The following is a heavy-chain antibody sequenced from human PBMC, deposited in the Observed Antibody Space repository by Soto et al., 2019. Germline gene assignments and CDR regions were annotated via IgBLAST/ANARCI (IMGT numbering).Heavy chain of an antibody. Sequence: GGSLRLSCAASGFTFSSYAMHWVRQAPGKGLEWVAVISYDGSNKYYADSVKGRFTISRDNSKNTLYLQMNSLRAEDTAVYYCARGIIPIAIAVAGLDYWGQGTLVTVSS. D-gene: IGHD6-19*01. CDR2: ISYDGSNK. CDR1: GFTFSSYA. V-gene: IGHV3-30-3*01. J-gene: IGHJ4*02. CDR3: ARGIIPIAIAVAGLDY.